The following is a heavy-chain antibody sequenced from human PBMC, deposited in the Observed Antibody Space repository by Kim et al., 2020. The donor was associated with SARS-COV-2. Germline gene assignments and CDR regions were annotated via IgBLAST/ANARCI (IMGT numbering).Heavy chain of an antibody. Sequence: SETLSLTCTVSGGSISSYYWSWIRQPPGKGLEWIGYIYYSGSTNYNPSLKSRVTISVDTSKNQFSLKLSSVTAADTAVYYCARDRGSGSYYTLYYYYGMDVWGQGTTVTVSS. V-gene: IGHV4-59*01. CDR3: ARDRGSGSYYTLYYYYGMDV. CDR2: IYYSGST. CDR1: GGSISSYY. D-gene: IGHD3-10*01. J-gene: IGHJ6*02.